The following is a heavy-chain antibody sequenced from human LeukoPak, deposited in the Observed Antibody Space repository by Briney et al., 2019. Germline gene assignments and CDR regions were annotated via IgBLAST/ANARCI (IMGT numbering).Heavy chain of an antibody. D-gene: IGHD6-25*01. V-gene: IGHV3-21*06. Sequence: PGESLRLSCTASGFTFSDCDMNWFRQAPGKGLQWVAFISYKGDHRFYSDSAEGRFTISRDNAKNSLYLQMDNLSVDDTDVYYCGKAVPPLRVAAAGDNWGQGTLVTVSS. CDR2: ISYKGDHR. J-gene: IGHJ4*02. CDR1: GFTFSDCD. CDR3: GKAVPPLRVAAAGDN.